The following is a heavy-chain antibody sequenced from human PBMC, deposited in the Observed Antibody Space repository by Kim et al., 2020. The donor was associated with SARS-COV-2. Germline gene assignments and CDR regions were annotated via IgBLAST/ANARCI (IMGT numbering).Heavy chain of an antibody. CDR2: ISHDGSTK. D-gene: IGHD1-20*01. CDR3: ANNWNLDN. V-gene: IGHV3-30-3*01. J-gene: IGHJ4*02. CDR1: GFIFTNYA. Sequence: GGSLRLSCAASGFIFTNYAMVWVRQAPGKGLECVAAISHDGSTKYYADSVKGRFTISRDNSMNTVYLQMNSLRGADTAMYYCANNWNLDNGGQGLLVTVSS.